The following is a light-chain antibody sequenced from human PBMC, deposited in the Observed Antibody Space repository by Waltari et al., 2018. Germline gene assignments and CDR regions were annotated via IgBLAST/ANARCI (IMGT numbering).Light chain of an antibody. J-gene: IGKJ2*01. CDR3: QQYKSYPYT. V-gene: IGKV1-16*02. CDR2: AAS. Sequence: DIQMTQSPSSLSASVGDRVTITCRASKGISNYLAWFQQKPGKAHKSLIYAASSLQSGVPSKFSGSGSGTDFTLTISSLQPEDFATYYCQQYKSYPYTFGQGTKLEIK. CDR1: KGISNY.